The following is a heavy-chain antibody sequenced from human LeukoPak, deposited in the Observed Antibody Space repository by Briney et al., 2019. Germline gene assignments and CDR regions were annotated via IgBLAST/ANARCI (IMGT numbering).Heavy chain of an antibody. CDR1: GVSFSGYY. V-gene: IGHV4-34*01. CDR2: INHSGST. CDR3: ARLSITMVRGKNWFDP. Sequence: SETLSLTCAVYGVSFSGYYWSWIRQPPGKGLEWIGEINHSGSTNYNPSLKSRVTISVDTSKNQFSLKLSSVTAADTAVYYCARLSITMVRGKNWFDPWGQGTLVTVSS. J-gene: IGHJ5*02. D-gene: IGHD3-10*01.